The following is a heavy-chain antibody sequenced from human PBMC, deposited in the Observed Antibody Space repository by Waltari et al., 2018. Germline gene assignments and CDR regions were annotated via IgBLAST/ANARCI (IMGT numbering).Heavy chain of an antibody. CDR3: ARDLQYSGSGDKGLDP. V-gene: IGHV1-2*02. J-gene: IGHJ5*02. CDR2: INPNSGGT. Sequence: QVQLVQSGAEVQTPGPSVKFSCRAPGYPFTDYSMHRVVQAPGQGLEWMGWINPNSGGTNQAQEFQGKVTMAKDTSINSAYMGLSRLGSDDTAMYYCARDLQYSGSGDKGLDPLGQGTLVTVSS. D-gene: IGHD3-10*01. CDR1: GYPFTDYS.